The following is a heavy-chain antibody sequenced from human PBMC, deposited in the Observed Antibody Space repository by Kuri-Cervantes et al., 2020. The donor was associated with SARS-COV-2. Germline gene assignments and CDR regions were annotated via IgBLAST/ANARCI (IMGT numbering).Heavy chain of an antibody. CDR2: ISANNGNT. CDR1: GYTFNNYG. V-gene: IGHV1-18*04. Sequence: ASVKVSCKASGYTFNNYGISWVRQAPGQGLEWIGWISANNGNTNYAQKLQGRVTMTTDTSTSTAYMELKSLRSDDTAVYYCARDRDYYDRGGYWGQGTLVTVSS. J-gene: IGHJ4*02. D-gene: IGHD3-22*01. CDR3: ARDRDYYDRGGY.